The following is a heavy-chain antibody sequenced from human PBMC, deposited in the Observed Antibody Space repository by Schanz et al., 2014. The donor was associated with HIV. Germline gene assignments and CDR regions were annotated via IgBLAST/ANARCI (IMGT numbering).Heavy chain of an antibody. CDR2: ISGSGVST. J-gene: IGHJ4*02. D-gene: IGHD6-19*01. CDR3: AKMARSVAANTNFDY. Sequence: PGGSLRLSCAASGFKFGDYFMNWVRQAPGKGLEWVSSISGSGVSTFYAGSVKGRFAISRDKSKNTLYLQMNSLRVEDTAVYYCAKMARSVAANTNFDYWGQGTLVTVSS. CDR1: GFKFGDYF. V-gene: IGHV3-23*01.